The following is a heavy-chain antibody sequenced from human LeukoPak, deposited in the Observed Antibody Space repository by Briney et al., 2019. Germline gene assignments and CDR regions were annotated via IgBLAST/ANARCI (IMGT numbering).Heavy chain of an antibody. Sequence: PGGSLRLSCAASGFTFSSYWMSWVRQAPGEGLEWVANTKQDGSEKYYVDSVKGRFTISRDNAKNSLYLQMNSLRAEDTAVYYCARDSSTYDSSTLVAYWGQGTLVSVSS. V-gene: IGHV3-7*01. CDR2: TKQDGSEK. D-gene: IGHD3-22*01. CDR3: ARDSSTYDSSTLVAY. J-gene: IGHJ4*02. CDR1: GFTFSSYW.